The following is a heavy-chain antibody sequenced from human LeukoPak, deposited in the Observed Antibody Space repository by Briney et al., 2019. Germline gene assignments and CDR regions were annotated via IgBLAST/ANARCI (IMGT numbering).Heavy chain of an antibody. CDR2: FYYSGNT. CDR1: GGSISSSNHY. V-gene: IGHV4-39*01. CDR3: VRHLGYSYGPGDY. J-gene: IGHJ4*02. D-gene: IGHD5-18*01. Sequence: PSETLSLTCTVSGGSISSSNHYWGWIRQPPGTGLEWLGSFYYSGNTYYNPSLKSRVTISVDTSKNQFSLKLTSVTAADTAVYYCVRHLGYSYGPGDYWGQGTLVTVSS.